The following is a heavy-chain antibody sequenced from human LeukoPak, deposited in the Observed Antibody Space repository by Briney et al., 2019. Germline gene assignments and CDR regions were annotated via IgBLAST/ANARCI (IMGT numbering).Heavy chain of an antibody. V-gene: IGHV4-38-2*02. CDR1: GYSINSGYY. CDR3: ARQVATKGEWAFDI. J-gene: IGHJ3*02. Sequence: NPSETLSLTCSVSGYSINSGYYWGGIRQPPGEGLEWIASIYQSGHTYYNPSLKSRVTISVDTSNSQFSLELNSVIAADTAVYYCARQVATKGEWAFDIWGQGTLVTVSS. CDR2: IYQSGHT. D-gene: IGHD5-12*01.